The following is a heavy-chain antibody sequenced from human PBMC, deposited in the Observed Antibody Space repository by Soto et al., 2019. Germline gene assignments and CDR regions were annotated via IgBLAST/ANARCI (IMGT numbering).Heavy chain of an antibody. D-gene: IGHD2-21*02. Sequence: EVQLLESGGGLVQPGGSLRLSCAASGFTLSNYAMSWVRQAPGKGLEWVSGISGGGGSSYYAASVKGRFTISRDNSKNTLYLQRNSLRAEDTAVYYCVHNCGVDCHSVFFYWGQGTLVIVSS. J-gene: IGHJ4*02. CDR3: VHNCGVDCHSVFFY. CDR2: ISGGGGSS. CDR1: GFTLSNYA. V-gene: IGHV3-23*01.